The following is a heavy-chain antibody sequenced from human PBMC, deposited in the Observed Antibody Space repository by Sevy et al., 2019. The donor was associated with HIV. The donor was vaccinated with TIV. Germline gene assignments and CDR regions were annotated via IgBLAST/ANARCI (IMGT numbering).Heavy chain of an antibody. J-gene: IGHJ4*02. V-gene: IGHV1-24*01. CDR1: GHTLTELP. CDR2: FDPEDGER. CDR3: ASTREYYSDNSGYFDY. Sequence: ASVKVSCKFSGHTLTELPIHWVRQAPGKRLEWMGRFDPEDGERIYAQKFQGRVTMTEDTSTDTAYTELSSLRSEDTALSYCASTREYYSDNSGYFDYWGQGTLVTVSS. D-gene: IGHD3-22*01.